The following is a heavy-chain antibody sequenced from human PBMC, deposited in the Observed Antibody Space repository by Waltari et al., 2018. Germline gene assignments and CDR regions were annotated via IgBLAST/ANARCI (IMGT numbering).Heavy chain of an antibody. Sequence: QVQLVQSGAEVKKPGASVKVSCKASGYTFTGYYIHGVRQAPGHGLEWVGGSNPNSGGTNEAQKFQGRVTMTRDTSISTAYMELSRLRSDDTAVYYCARENYYDSSGTLDYWGQGTLVTVSS. V-gene: IGHV1-2*02. D-gene: IGHD3-22*01. J-gene: IGHJ4*02. CDR1: GYTFTGYY. CDR3: ARENYYDSSGTLDY. CDR2: SNPNSGGT.